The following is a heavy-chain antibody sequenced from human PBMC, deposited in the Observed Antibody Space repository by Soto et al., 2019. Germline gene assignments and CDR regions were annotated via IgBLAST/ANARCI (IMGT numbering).Heavy chain of an antibody. J-gene: IGHJ4*02. CDR3: AREVQVHTPAFVY. V-gene: IGHV1-69*01. CDR2: ISPMVGAA. Sequence: QVQLVQSGAEMKKPGSSVKVSCQSSGGTFNTYAMNWVRQAPGQGPEWMGDISPMVGAANYAPKFQGRVTITAEESTGTSYMQLSSLTSEDPALYFCAREVQVHTPAFVYWGQGTLVTVSS. CDR1: GGTFNTYA. D-gene: IGHD3-10*01.